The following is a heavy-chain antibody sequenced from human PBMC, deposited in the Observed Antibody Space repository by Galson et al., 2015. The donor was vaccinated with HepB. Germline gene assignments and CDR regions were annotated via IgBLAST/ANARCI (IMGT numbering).Heavy chain of an antibody. D-gene: IGHD6-13*01. J-gene: IGHJ4*02. CDR1: GFTFSNAW. Sequence: SLRLSCAASGFTFSNAWMSWVHQAPGKGLEWVGRIKSKTDGGTTDYAAPVKGRFTISRDDSKNTLYLQMNSLKTEDTAVYYCTEQSNMQQLVPFDYWGQGTLVTVSS. CDR3: TEQSNMQQLVPFDY. V-gene: IGHV3-15*01. CDR2: IKSKTDGGTT.